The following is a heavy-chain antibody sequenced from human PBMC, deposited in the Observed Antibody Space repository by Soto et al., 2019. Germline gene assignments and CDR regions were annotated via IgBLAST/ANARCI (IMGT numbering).Heavy chain of an antibody. V-gene: IGHV1-18*01. CDR1: GYIFVNYG. CDR2: ISPYTGNT. CDR3: VMGDNYVTPTPQDV. D-gene: IGHD3-16*01. Sequence: QVQLVQSGDEVKKPGASVKVSCKASGYIFVNYGIAWVRQAPGQGLEWMGWISPYTGNTHSATKVQGRLTMTTDTSASTAYMDVRSLTSDDTAVYYCVMGDNYVTPTPQDVWGQGTTVTVSS. J-gene: IGHJ6*02.